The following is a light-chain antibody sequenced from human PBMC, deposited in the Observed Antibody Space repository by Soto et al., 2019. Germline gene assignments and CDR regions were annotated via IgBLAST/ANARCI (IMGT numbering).Light chain of an antibody. CDR1: SSDVGTYKP. V-gene: IGLV2-14*02. CDR3: SSYTGSSINTVV. J-gene: IGLJ2*01. Sequence: QSALTQPASVSGSPGQSITISCTGTSSDVGTYKPVSWYQQYPGKAPKVIIYDDTKRPSGVSSRFSGSKSGNTASLTISGLQAEDEAEYYCSSYTGSSINTVVFGGGTKVTVL. CDR2: DDT.